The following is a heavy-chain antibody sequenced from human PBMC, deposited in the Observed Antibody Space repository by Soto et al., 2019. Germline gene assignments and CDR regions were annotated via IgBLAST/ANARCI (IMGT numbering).Heavy chain of an antibody. CDR1: GGSISSGGYY. Sequence: SEPLSLTCTVSGGSISSGGYYWSWIRQHPGKGLEWIGYIYYSGSTYYNPSLKSRVTISVDTSKNQFSLKLSSVTAGHTAVYFGWIVGFVADAFDICGQGTMGTV. CDR2: IYYSGST. V-gene: IGHV4-31*03. CDR3: WIVGFVADAFDI. D-gene: IGHD3-3*01. J-gene: IGHJ3*02.